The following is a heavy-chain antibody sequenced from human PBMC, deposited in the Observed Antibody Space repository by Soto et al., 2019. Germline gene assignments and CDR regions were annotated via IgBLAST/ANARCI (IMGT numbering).Heavy chain of an antibody. Sequence: EVQLVETGGGLIQPGGSLRLSCAASGFTVRNNYMNWVRQAPGKGLEWVSSISNSRSYIYYADSVKGRFTISRDNAKNSLYLQMNSLRAEDTAVYYCGRKGYGDFGGMDVWGQGTTVTVSS. CDR3: GRKGYGDFGGMDV. CDR2: ISNSRSYI. CDR1: GFTVRNNY. D-gene: IGHD4-17*01. V-gene: IGHV3-21*01. J-gene: IGHJ6*02.